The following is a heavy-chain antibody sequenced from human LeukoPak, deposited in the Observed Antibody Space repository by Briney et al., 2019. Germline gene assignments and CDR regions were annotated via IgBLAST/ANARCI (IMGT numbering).Heavy chain of an antibody. CDR3: TTRWPSVPYYYYGMDV. Sequence: GGSLRLSCAASGLAFSAYKMHWVRQAPRKGLVWVSRISTDGYTTDYADFVQGRFTASRDNTKNTWSLEMNSLRAEDTAVYYCTTRWPSVPYYYYGMDVWGQGTTVTVSS. CDR1: GLAFSAYK. V-gene: IGHV3-74*01. J-gene: IGHJ6*02. CDR2: ISTDGYTT. D-gene: IGHD1-14*01.